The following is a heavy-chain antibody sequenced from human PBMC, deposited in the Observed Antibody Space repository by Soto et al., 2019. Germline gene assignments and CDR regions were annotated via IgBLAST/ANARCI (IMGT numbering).Heavy chain of an antibody. D-gene: IGHD3-3*02. CDR2: IFYLGSS. Sequence: PSETLSLTCTASGDSIISSDFYWGWVRQPPGKGLEWIGSIFYLGSSYYNPSLKSRVTMSVDTSKNQLSLRLRSVTAADTALYFCARHSLALRKNNWFDPWGQGIMVTVSS. CDR1: GDSIISSDFY. J-gene: IGHJ5*02. CDR3: ARHSLALRKNNWFDP. V-gene: IGHV4-39*01.